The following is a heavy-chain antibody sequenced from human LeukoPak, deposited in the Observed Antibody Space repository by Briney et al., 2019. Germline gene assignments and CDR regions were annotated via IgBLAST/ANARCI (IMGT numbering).Heavy chain of an antibody. CDR2: ISGSGGST. CDR3: AKDLPRDYYDSSGPLDY. CDR1: GFTFSTYA. D-gene: IGHD3-22*01. J-gene: IGHJ4*02. V-gene: IGHV3-23*01. Sequence: PGGSLRLSCAASGFTFSTYAMSWVRQAPGKGLEWVSAISGSGGSTYYADSVKGRFTISRDNSKNTLYLQMNSLRAEDTAVYYCAKDLPRDYYDSSGPLDYWGQGTLVTVSS.